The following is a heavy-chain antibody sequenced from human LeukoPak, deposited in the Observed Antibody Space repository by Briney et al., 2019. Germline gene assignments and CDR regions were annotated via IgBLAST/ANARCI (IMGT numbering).Heavy chain of an antibody. CDR2: TYYRSRGYN. V-gene: IGHV6-1*01. Sequence: SQTLSLTYAISGDSVSSNSAAWNWVRQSPSRGLDWLGRTYYRSRGYNDYAISVKSRMKINPDTSKNQFSLQLNSVTPEDTAVYYCARGDAPGRIYYCAMDVWGQGTTVTVSS. CDR1: GDSVSSNSAA. CDR3: ARGDAPGRIYYCAMDV. D-gene: IGHD1-14*01. J-gene: IGHJ6*02.